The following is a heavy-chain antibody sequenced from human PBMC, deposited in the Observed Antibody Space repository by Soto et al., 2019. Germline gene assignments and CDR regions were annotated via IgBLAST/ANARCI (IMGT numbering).Heavy chain of an antibody. CDR2: ISVYTGNT. CDR1: GYTFPSYG. CDR3: ARDRCTTDRCYTHHFDV. V-gene: IGHV1-18*04. Sequence: QVQLVQSGGEVTKPGASVQVPCKSSGYTFPSYGVSWVRQAPGQGLEWLGWISVYTGNTKQAQKFQDRVTLTTEASTGTASLELRNLRSDDKAVYYCARDRCTTDRCYTHHFDVWGQGTTVTVSS. D-gene: IGHD2-8*01. J-gene: IGHJ6*02.